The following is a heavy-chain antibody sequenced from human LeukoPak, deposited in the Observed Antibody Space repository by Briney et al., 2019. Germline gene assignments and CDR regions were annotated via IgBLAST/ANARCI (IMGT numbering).Heavy chain of an antibody. Sequence: GGSLRLSCAASGFTFSSYGMHWVRQAPGKGLEWVAIISYDGSNIYYADSVKGRFTISRDNSKDTLYLQMNSLRAEDTAVYYCAKDARYFDYWGQGTLVTVSS. J-gene: IGHJ4*02. CDR1: GFTFSSYG. V-gene: IGHV3-30*18. CDR3: AKDARYFDY. CDR2: ISYDGSNI.